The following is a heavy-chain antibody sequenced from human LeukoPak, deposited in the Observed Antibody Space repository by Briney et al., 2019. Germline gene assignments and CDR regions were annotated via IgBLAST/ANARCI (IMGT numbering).Heavy chain of an antibody. CDR1: GHSITRYF. CDR3: ARTDYNDSSAYYDY. J-gene: IGHJ4*02. CDR2: INPSGGST. V-gene: IGHV1-46*01. D-gene: IGHD3-22*01. Sequence: ASVKVSCKATGHSITRYFLHWVRQAPRQGLEWMGIINPSGGSTNYAQKFQGRVTMTRDTSTSTDYMGLSSLRSEDTAVYCCARTDYNDSSAYYDYWGQGSLVTVSS.